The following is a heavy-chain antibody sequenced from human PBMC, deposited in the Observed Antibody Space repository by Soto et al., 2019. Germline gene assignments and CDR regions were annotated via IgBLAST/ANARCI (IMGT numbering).Heavy chain of an antibody. CDR3: ARGGGYCSGGSCYYYFDY. V-gene: IGHV4-30-4*01. Sequence: QVQLQESGPGLVKPSQTLSLTCTVSGGSISSGDYYWSWIRQPPGKGLEWIGYIYYSGSTYYNPSLKSRVTISEDTSNNQISLKLSSVTAADTAVYFCARGGGYCSGGSCYYYFDYWGQGTLVTVSS. J-gene: IGHJ4*02. CDR2: IYYSGST. CDR1: GGSISSGDYY. D-gene: IGHD2-15*01.